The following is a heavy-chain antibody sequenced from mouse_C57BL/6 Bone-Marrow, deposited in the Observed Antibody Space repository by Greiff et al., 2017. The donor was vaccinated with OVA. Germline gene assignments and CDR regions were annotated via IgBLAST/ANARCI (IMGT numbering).Heavy chain of an antibody. D-gene: IGHD2-4*01. CDR3: ERGDYDAFCY. J-gene: IGHJ2*01. CDR2: IDPSDSYT. Sequence: QVQLQQPGAELVKPGASVKLSCKASGYTFTSYWMQWVKQRPGQGLEWIGEIDPSDSYTNYNQKFKGKATLTVDTSSSTAYMQLSSLTSEDSAVYYCERGDYDAFCYWGQGTTLKVSS. V-gene: IGHV1-50*01. CDR1: GYTFTSYW.